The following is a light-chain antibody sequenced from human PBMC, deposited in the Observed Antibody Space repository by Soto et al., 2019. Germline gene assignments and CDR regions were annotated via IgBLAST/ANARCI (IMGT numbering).Light chain of an antibody. CDR3: QSYDSSLSGYV. V-gene: IGLV1-40*01. Sequence: QSVLTQPPSVSGAPGQRATISCTGSSSNIGAGYDVHWYQQLPGTAPQLLIYANSNRPSGVPGRFSGSKSGASASLAITGLQAEDEADYYCQSYDSSLSGYVFGTGTKVTVL. CDR1: SSNIGAGYD. J-gene: IGLJ1*01. CDR2: ANS.